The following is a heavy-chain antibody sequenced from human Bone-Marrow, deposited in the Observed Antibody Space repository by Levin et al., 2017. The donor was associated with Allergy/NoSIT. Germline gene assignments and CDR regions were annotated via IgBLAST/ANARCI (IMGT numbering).Heavy chain of an antibody. CDR3: AREPRWLQLGAQDF. CDR2: IGSRGGGT. J-gene: IGHJ4*02. D-gene: IGHD5-24*01. V-gene: IGHV3-23*01. Sequence: QSGESLKISCVVSGFTFINYDMIWVRQAPGKGLEWVSGIGSRGGGTYYAESVEGRFAISRDDSKSTLYLQMNSLRAEDTAVYYCAREPRWLQLGAQDFWGQGTLVTVSS. CDR1: GFTFINYD.